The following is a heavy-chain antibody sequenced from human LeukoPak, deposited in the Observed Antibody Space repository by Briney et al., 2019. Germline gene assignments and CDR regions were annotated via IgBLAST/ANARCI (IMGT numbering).Heavy chain of an antibody. CDR2: MNPSSGNT. V-gene: IGHV1-8*01. J-gene: IGHJ4*02. Sequence: GASVKVSCKGSGYTFTSYDINWVRQATGQGLEWMGWMNPSSGNTGYAQKFQGRVTMTRNTSISTAYMELSSLRSEDTAVYYCARAEYYYGVGDDYWGQGTLVTVSS. CDR1: GYTFTSYD. D-gene: IGHD3-10*01. CDR3: ARAEYYYGVGDDY.